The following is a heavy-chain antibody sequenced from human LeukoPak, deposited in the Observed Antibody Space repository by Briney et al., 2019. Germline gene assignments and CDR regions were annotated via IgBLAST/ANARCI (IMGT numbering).Heavy chain of an antibody. CDR3: AKDARPVRITTGYFDY. J-gene: IGHJ4*02. V-gene: IGHV3-11*01. D-gene: IGHD3-22*01. CDR2: ISSSGSTI. Sequence: GGSLRLSCAASGFTFSDYYMSWIRQAPGKGLEWVSYISSSGSTIYYADSVKGRFTISRDNAKNSLYLQMNSLRAEDTAVYYCAKDARPVRITTGYFDYWGQGTLVTVSS. CDR1: GFTFSDYY.